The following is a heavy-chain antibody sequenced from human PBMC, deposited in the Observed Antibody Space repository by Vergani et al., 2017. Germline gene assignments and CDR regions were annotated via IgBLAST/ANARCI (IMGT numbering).Heavy chain of an antibody. V-gene: IGHV4-61*02. Sequence: QVQLQESGPGLVKPSQTLSLTCTVSGGSINSHNYYWSWIRQPAGKGLEWIGRIHTRGSTNYNPSLKSRVTMSGDTSKSQSSLNLTSVTAADTAVYFCARGRCLGGSCCKPLFYYWVQEILDAVSS. J-gene: IGHJ4*02. CDR2: IHTRGST. CDR3: ARGRCLGGSCCKPLFYY. CDR1: GGSINSHNYY. D-gene: IGHD2-15*01.